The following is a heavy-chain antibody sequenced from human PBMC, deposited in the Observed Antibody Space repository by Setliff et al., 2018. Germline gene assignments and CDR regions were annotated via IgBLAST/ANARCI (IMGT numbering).Heavy chain of an antibody. V-gene: IGHV1-2*02. CDR1: GYAFTDNY. CDR2: INPKTGGT. CDR3: ARVKAPALYYYMDV. D-gene: IGHD3-16*02. Sequence: GASVKVSCKTSGYAFTDNYIHWVRQAPGQGLEWMGWINPKTGGTNLAQKFQGRVTMTRDTSISTAYMELSRLRSDDTAVYYCARVKAPALYYYMDVWGKGTTVTVSS. J-gene: IGHJ6*03.